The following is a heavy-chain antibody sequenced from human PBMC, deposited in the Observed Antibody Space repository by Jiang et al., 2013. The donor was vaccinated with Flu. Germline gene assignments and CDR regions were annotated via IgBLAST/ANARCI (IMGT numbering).Heavy chain of an antibody. V-gene: IGHV4-39*01. CDR2: IYYSGST. CDR3: ASTYYYDSSGYYHLGDFDY. Sequence: SSSSYYWGWIRQPPGKGLEWIGSIYYSGSTYYNPSLKSRVTISVDTSKNQFSLKLSSVTAADTAVYYCASTYYYDSSGYYHLGDFDYWGQGTLVTVSS. J-gene: IGHJ4*02. D-gene: IGHD3-22*01. CDR1: SSSSYY.